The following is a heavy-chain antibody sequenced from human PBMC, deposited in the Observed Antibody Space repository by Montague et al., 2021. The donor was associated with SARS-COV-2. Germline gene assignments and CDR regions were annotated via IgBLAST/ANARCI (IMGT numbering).Heavy chain of an antibody. D-gene: IGHD3/OR15-3a*01. CDR1: GGSISTYY. J-gene: IGHJ4*02. CDR3: ARGPFWTAAPDY. V-gene: IGHV4-59*01. CDR2: IYYSGNT. Sequence: ETLSLTCTLSGGSISTYYWNWIRQPPGKGLEWIGYIYYSGNTYYNPSLTSRATISVETSKNQFSLSLTSVTAADTAVYYCARGPFWTAAPDYWGQGILVTVSS.